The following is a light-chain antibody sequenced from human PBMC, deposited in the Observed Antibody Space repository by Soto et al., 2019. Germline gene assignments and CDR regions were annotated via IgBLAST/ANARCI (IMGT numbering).Light chain of an antibody. Sequence: DNQMTQSPSTLSASVGDTVTITCRASQGIDNWLAWYQHKPGKAPKLLVYKASSLESGVPARFSGTGSGTEFTIIISGLQAEDFATYYCQESNSYFGGGTKVEIK. CDR2: KAS. V-gene: IGKV1-5*03. CDR3: QESNSY. J-gene: IGKJ4*01. CDR1: QGIDNW.